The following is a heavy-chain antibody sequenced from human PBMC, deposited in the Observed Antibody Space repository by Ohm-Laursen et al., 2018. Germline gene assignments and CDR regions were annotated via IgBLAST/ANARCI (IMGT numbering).Heavy chain of an antibody. D-gene: IGHD3-22*01. J-gene: IGHJ4*02. CDR3: ARGHPKGYYDSSGYYFDY. V-gene: IGHV4-59*07. CDR1: GGSISSYY. Sequence: SDTLSLTWTVSGGSISSYYWSWIRQPPGKGLEWIGYIYYSGSTNDNPSLKSRVTISVDTSKNQFSLKLSSVTAADTAVYYCARGHPKGYYDSSGYYFDYWGQGTLVTVSS. CDR2: IYYSGST.